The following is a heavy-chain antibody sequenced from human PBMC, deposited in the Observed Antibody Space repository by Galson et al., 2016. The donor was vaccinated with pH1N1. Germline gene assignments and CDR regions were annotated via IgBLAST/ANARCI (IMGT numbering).Heavy chain of an antibody. Sequence: SVKVSCKASGYTFTKDYIHWVRQAPGQGLEWMGVIDPSNGGTTYSQKFQGLVTITRDTSTNTVYMELGGLTSEDTAVCSCSLGLGRLRDYWGQGTLVTVSS. CDR2: IDPSNGGT. V-gene: IGHV1-46*01. D-gene: IGHD3-16*01. J-gene: IGHJ4*02. CDR1: GYTFTKDY. CDR3: SLGLGRLRDY.